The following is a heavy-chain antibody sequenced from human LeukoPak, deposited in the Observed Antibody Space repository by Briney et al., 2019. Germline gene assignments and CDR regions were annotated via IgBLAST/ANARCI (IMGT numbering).Heavy chain of an antibody. CDR3: ARDTWNYLLDY. Sequence: SGGSLRLSCAASGFTFSSYAMSWVRQAPGKGLEWVAHIKPDGSREDYVDSVKGRFTISRDNAKNSLYLQMNNLRVEDTAIYYCARDTWNYLLDYWGQGILVTVSS. CDR1: GFTFSSYA. J-gene: IGHJ4*02. CDR2: IKPDGSRE. V-gene: IGHV3-7*01. D-gene: IGHD3-10*01.